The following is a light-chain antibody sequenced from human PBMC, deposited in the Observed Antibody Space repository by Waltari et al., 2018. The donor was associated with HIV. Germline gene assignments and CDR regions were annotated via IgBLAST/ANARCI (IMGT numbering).Light chain of an antibody. Sequence: DIQLTQVPSTLSASVGDRVTITCRASQSITTSLAWYQQKPVKAPKFLIYKASSLNSGVPSRFSGRGSGTDFTLTINSLQSDDFATYYCQQYHDYSTFGQGTKVEI. V-gene: IGKV1-5*03. CDR2: KAS. CDR3: QQYHDYST. CDR1: QSITTS. J-gene: IGKJ1*01.